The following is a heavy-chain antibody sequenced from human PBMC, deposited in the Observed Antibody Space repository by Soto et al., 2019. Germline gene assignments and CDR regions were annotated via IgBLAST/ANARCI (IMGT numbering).Heavy chain of an antibody. CDR3: ARAHYYDSSGYYPNFDY. D-gene: IGHD3-22*01. CDR2: MNPNSGNT. V-gene: IGHV1-8*01. Sequence: QVQLVQSGAEVKRPGVSVKVSSKATGYTFSSYDINWVRQATGEGLEWMGWMNPNSGNTGYAQKFQGRVTMTRNTSISTAYMELSSLRSEDTAVYYCARAHYYDSSGYYPNFDYWGQGTLVTVSS. J-gene: IGHJ4*02. CDR1: GYTFSSYD.